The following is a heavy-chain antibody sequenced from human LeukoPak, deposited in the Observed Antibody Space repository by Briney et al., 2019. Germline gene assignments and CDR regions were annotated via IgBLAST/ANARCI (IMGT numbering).Heavy chain of an antibody. CDR3: ARVGGLWFGELLRIQFDY. CDR1: GFTFSSYA. D-gene: IGHD3-10*01. J-gene: IGHJ4*02. CDR2: ISGSGGST. V-gene: IGHV3-23*01. Sequence: PGGSLRLSCAASGFTFSSYAMSWVRQAPGKGLEWVSAISGSGGSTYYADSVKGRFTISRDNAKNSLYLQMNSLRAEDTAVYYCARVGGLWFGELLRIQFDYWGQGTLVTVSS.